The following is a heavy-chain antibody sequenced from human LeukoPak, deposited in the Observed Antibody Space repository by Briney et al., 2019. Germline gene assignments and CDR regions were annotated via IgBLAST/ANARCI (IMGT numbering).Heavy chain of an antibody. CDR3: ARDHPGLVN. D-gene: IGHD3/OR15-3a*01. CDR1: GFTFSSYN. J-gene: IGHJ4*02. Sequence: GGSLRLSCAASGFTFSSYNMNWVRQAPGKGLEWVSFISSSSSTIHYADSVMGGFTISRDNAKNSLFLQMNSLRAEDTAVYYCARDHPGLVNWGQGTLVTVSS. V-gene: IGHV3-48*04. CDR2: ISSSSSTI.